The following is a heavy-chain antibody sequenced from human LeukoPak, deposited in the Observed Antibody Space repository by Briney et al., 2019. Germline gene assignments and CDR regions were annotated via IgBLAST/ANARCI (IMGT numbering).Heavy chain of an antibody. V-gene: IGHV4-38-2*02. Sequence: PSETLSLTCTVSGYSISSGYYWGWIRQPPGKGLEWIGSIYHSGSTYYSPSLKSRVTISVDTSKNQFSLKLSSVTAADTAVYYCASLQDYYGSGSTTVWGQGTLVTVSS. J-gene: IGHJ4*02. CDR2: IYHSGST. CDR1: GYSISSGYY. CDR3: ASLQDYYGSGSTTV. D-gene: IGHD3-10*01.